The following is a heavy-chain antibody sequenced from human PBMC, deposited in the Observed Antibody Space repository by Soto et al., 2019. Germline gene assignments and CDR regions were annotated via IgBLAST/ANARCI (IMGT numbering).Heavy chain of an antibody. J-gene: IGHJ4*02. CDR2: IIPMFDIV. D-gene: IGHD2-21*02. Sequence: SVKVSCKASGGTFCSNAISWVRQAPVQGLEWMGGIIPMFDIVHFAQNFQGRVTMTTDTSTYTAYMEVRSLRSDDPAVYYCARDFGSDLSAPGAVFDYWGQGTLVTVSS. CDR1: GGTFCSNA. CDR3: ARDFGSDLSAPGAVFDY. V-gene: IGHV1-69*10.